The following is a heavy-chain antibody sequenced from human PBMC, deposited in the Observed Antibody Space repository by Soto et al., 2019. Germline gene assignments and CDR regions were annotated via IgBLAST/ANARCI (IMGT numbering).Heavy chain of an antibody. Sequence: ASVKVSCKASGYSFTDYHIHWVRQAPGQGLEWLGRINPKSGGTSTAQKFQGWVTMTTDTSISTASMELTRLTSDDTAIYYCARGDSTDCSNGVCSFLSNQDMDVWGQGTKVTV. V-gene: IGHV1-2*04. J-gene: IGHJ6*02. CDR3: ARGDSTDCSNGVCSFLSNQDMDV. CDR2: INPKSGGT. D-gene: IGHD2-8*01. CDR1: GYSFTDYH.